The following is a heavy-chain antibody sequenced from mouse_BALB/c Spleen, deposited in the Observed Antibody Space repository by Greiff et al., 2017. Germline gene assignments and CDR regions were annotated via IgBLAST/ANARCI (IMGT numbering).Heavy chain of an antibody. D-gene: IGHD1-1*01. CDR3: VRDRDYGSRWYFDV. Sequence: QVQLKESGPGLVAPSQSLSITCTVSGFSLTSYDISWIRQPPGKGLEWLGVIWTGGGTNYNSAFMSRLSISKDNSKSQVFLKMNSLQTDDTAIYYCVRDRDYGSRWYFDVWGAGTTVTVSS. J-gene: IGHJ1*01. CDR2: IWTGGGT. CDR1: GFSLTSYD. V-gene: IGHV2-9-2*01.